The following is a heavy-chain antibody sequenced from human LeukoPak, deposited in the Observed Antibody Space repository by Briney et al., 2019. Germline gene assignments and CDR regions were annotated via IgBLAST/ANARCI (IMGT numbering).Heavy chain of an antibody. J-gene: IGHJ4*02. V-gene: IGHV1-69*05. Sequence: ASVKVSCKASGGTFSSYAISWVRQAPGQGLEWMGGIIPIFGTANYAQKFQGRVTITTDESTSTAYMELSSLRSEDTAVYYCARVKWYSYGYRPPYYFDYWGQGTLVTVSS. CDR3: ARVKWYSYGYRPPYYFDY. D-gene: IGHD5-18*01. CDR1: GGTFSSYA. CDR2: IIPIFGTA.